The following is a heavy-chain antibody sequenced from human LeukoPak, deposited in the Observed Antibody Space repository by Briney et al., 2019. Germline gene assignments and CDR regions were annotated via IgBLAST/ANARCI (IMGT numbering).Heavy chain of an antibody. V-gene: IGHV4-39*01. Sequence: PSETLSLTCTVSGGSISSSSYYWGWIRQPPGKGLEWIGSISYSGSTYYNPSLKSRVTISVDTSKNQFSLQLSSVTTADTAVYYCARPRVTTAIYLFDYWGQGTLVTVSS. CDR3: ARPRVTTAIYLFDY. CDR1: GGSISSSSYY. CDR2: ISYSGST. D-gene: IGHD2-21*02. J-gene: IGHJ4*02.